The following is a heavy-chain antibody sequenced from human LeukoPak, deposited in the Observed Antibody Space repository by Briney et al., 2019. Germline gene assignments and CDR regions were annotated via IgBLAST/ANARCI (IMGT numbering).Heavy chain of an antibody. J-gene: IGHJ4*02. CDR1: GGSISSGSYY. V-gene: IGHV4-61*02. CDR2: IYTSGST. Sequence: SQTLSLTCTVSGGSISSGSYYWSWIRQLAGKGLEWIGRIYTSGSTNYNPSLKSRVTISVDTSKNQFSLKLSSVTAADTAVYYCARGRDDYVWGSYPNYFDYWGQGTLVTVSS. D-gene: IGHD3-16*01. CDR3: ARGRDDYVWGSYPNYFDY.